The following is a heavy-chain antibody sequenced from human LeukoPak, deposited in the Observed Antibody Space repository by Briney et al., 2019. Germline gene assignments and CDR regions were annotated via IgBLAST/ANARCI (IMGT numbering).Heavy chain of an antibody. J-gene: IGHJ4*02. CDR2: ISYHGSNV. Sequence: PGKSLRLSCAASGFTFSSFAMHWVRQAPGRGLEWVAAISYHGSNVFYADSVKGRFTISRDNSKNTLFLQMTSLRAEDTAVYYCVSFYETYWGRGTLVTVSS. D-gene: IGHD2/OR15-2a*01. CDR3: VSFYETY. V-gene: IGHV3-30*04. CDR1: GFTFSSFA.